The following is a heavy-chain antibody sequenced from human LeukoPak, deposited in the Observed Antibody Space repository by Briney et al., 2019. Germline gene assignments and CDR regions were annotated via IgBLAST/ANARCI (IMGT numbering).Heavy chain of an antibody. CDR1: GGSISSYY. Sequence: SETLSLTCTVSGGSISSYYWSWIRQPPGKGLEWIGYIHYSGSTNYNPSLKSRVTISVDTSKNQFSLKLSSVTAADTAVYYCARQYRREGYCSGGSCYSYFDYWGQGTLVTVSS. D-gene: IGHD2-15*01. J-gene: IGHJ4*02. CDR2: IHYSGST. CDR3: ARQYRREGYCSGGSCYSYFDY. V-gene: IGHV4-59*08.